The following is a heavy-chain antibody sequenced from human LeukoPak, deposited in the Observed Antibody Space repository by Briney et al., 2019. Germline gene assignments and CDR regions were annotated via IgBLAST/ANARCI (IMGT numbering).Heavy chain of an antibody. Sequence: PSETLSLTCTVSGGSISSSSYAWGWIRQPPGKGLEWIGSIYYSVSTYYNPSLKSRVTISVDTSKNQFSLKLSSVTAADTAVYYCARPMMGATWVFQHWGQGTLVTVSS. D-gene: IGHD1-26*01. CDR2: IYYSVST. CDR1: GGSISSSSYA. J-gene: IGHJ1*01. CDR3: ARPMMGATWVFQH. V-gene: IGHV4-39*01.